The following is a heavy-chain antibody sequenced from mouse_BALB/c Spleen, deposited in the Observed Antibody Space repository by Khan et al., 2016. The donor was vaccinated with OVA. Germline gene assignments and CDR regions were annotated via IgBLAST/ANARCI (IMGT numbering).Heavy chain of an antibody. CDR2: IRYDGNS. D-gene: IGHD6-1*01. Sequence: VQLKESGPGLVKPSQSLSLTCSVTGYSITSGYFWYWIRQFPGNKLEWMGFIRYDGNSNYNPSLKNRTSITRDTSQNQFFLQFNSVTSEDTATDYCARVGSSRQDWIAYWGQGTLVTVAS. V-gene: IGHV3-6*02. J-gene: IGHJ3*01. CDR1: GYSITSGYF. CDR3: ARVGSSRQDWIAY.